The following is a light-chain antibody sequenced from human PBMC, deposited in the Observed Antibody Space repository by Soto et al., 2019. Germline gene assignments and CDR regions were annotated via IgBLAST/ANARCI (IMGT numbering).Light chain of an antibody. V-gene: IGKV3-11*01. CDR2: DAS. Sequence: EIVMTQSPATLSLSPGERATLSCRASQSVSNNLAWYQQKPGQAPRLLIYDASNRATDIPARFSGSGSGTDFTLTISSLEPEDSAVYYCQQRSNWSWTFGQGTKVEIK. CDR3: QQRSNWSWT. J-gene: IGKJ1*01. CDR1: QSVSNN.